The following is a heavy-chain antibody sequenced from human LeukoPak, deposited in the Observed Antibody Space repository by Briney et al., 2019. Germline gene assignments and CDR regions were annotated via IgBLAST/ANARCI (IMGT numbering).Heavy chain of an antibody. CDR3: ARVPLYIVVVDKWWRGVLFDP. CDR1: GYTFTGYY. D-gene: IGHD2-15*01. J-gene: IGHJ5*02. CDR2: INPNSGGT. Sequence: ASVKVSCKSSGYTFTGYYMHWVRQAPGQGLELMGCINPNSGGTNNAQEFQGRVTMTRDTSISTAYMELSRLRSDDTAVYYCARVPLYIVVVDKWWRGVLFDPWGQGTLVTVSS. V-gene: IGHV1-2*02.